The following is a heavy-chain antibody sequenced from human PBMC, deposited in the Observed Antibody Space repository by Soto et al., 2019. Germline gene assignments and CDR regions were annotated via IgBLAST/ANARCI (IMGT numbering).Heavy chain of an antibody. V-gene: IGHV3-11*01. Sequence: PGGSLRLSCAASGFTFSDSYMTWIRQAPGKGLEWVSYISNSGNTIYYADSVKGRFTISRDNAKNSLYLQMNSLRAEDTAVYYCATTAKDSSTSHHSPQIIFDNWGQGILVTVSS. CDR3: ATTAKDSSTSHHSPQIIFDN. D-gene: IGHD2-2*01. J-gene: IGHJ4*02. CDR2: ISNSGNTI. CDR1: GFTFSDSY.